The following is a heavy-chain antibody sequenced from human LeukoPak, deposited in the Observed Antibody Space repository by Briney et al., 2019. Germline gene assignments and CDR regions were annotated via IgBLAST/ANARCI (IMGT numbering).Heavy chain of an antibody. CDR1: GGSISSYY. CDR2: IYTSGST. D-gene: IGHD3-22*01. Sequence: SETLSLTCTVSGGSISSYYWSWIRQPAGKGLEWIGRIYTSGSTNYNPSLKSRVTMSVDTSKNQSSLKLSSVTAADTAVYYCARDYYYDSSGYYSSMGFDPWGQGTLVTVSS. V-gene: IGHV4-4*07. J-gene: IGHJ5*02. CDR3: ARDYYYDSSGYYSSMGFDP.